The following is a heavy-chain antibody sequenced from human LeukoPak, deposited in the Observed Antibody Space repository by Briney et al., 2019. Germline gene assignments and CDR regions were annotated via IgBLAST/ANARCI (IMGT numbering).Heavy chain of an antibody. CDR1: GGSISSSSYY. Sequence: SETLSLTCTVSGGSISSSSYYWGWIRQPPGKGLEWIGSIYYSGSTYYNPSLKSRVTISVDKSKNQFSLKLSSVTAADTAVYYCARGFSLPLTVTTSYPLFDYWGQGTLVTVSS. J-gene: IGHJ4*02. CDR2: IYYSGST. V-gene: IGHV4-39*07. CDR3: ARGFSLPLTVTTSYPLFDY. D-gene: IGHD4-17*01.